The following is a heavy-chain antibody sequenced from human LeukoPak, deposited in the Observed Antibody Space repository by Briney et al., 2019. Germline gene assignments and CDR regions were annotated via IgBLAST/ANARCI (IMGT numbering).Heavy chain of an antibody. CDR3: ARKWLFNYFDN. D-gene: IGHD3-22*01. Sequence: PGGSLRLSCAASGLTFSSFWMSWVRQAPGKGLEGVANIKHDGSETYYLDFVKGRFTISRDNAKNFLYIEVNSLRAGDTAVYYCARKWLFNYFDNWGQGTPVTVSS. CDR1: GLTFSSFW. J-gene: IGHJ4*02. V-gene: IGHV3-7*01. CDR2: IKHDGSET.